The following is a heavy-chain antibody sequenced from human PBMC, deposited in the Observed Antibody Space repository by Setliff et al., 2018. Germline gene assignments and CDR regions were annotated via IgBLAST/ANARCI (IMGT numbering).Heavy chain of an antibody. CDR2: ISSSSSYI. V-gene: IGHV3-21*01. D-gene: IGHD4-17*01. J-gene: IGHJ4*02. Sequence: PGGSLRLSCVASVFTFSTYSMHWVRQAPGKGLEWVSSISSSSSYIYYADSVKGRFTISRDNAKNSLYLQMNSLRAEDTAVYYCARMTTVTTDYWGQGTLVTVSS. CDR1: VFTFSTYS. CDR3: ARMTTVTTDY.